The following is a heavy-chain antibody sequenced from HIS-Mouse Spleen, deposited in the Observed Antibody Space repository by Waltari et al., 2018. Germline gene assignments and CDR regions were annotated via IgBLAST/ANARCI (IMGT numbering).Heavy chain of an antibody. Sequence: QVQLQESGPGLVKPSETLSLTCTVSGYSISSGYYWGWIRQPPGKGLGWIGGIAHSGGPDSNQSLKSRVTISVDTSKNQFSLKLSSVTAADTAVYYCARAVHGSGSYPDTDNWFDPWGQGTLVTVSS. CDR3: ARAVHGSGSYPDTDNWFDP. J-gene: IGHJ5*02. D-gene: IGHD3-10*01. V-gene: IGHV4-38-2*02. CDR1: GYSISSGYY. CDR2: IAHSGGP.